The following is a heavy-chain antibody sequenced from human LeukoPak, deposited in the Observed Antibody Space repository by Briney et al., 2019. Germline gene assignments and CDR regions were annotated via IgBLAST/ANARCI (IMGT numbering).Heavy chain of an antibody. CDR3: AREGSGSYYGF. CDR1: GGTFSSYA. Sequence: ASVKVSCKASGGTFSSYAISWVRQAPGQGLEWMGIINPSGGSTSYAQKFQGRVTMTRDMSTSTVYMELSSLRSEDTAVYYCAREGSGSYYGFWGQGTLVTVSS. CDR2: INPSGGST. J-gene: IGHJ4*02. D-gene: IGHD3-10*01. V-gene: IGHV1-46*01.